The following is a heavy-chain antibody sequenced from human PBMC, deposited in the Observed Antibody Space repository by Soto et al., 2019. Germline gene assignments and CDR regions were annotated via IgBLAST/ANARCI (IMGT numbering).Heavy chain of an antibody. J-gene: IGHJ5*02. D-gene: IGHD2-2*01. CDR1: ARSISSSGYY. V-gene: IGHV4-39*01. CDR3: ARHAADIVVVPAGLRPYNWFDP. CDR2: IYYSGST. Sequence: SETLSLTCTVSARSISSSGYYWGWIRQPPWKGRDGIGSIYYSGSTYYNPSLKSRVTIYVETSKTQFSLKMRSVTDADTAVYYCARHAADIVVVPAGLRPYNWFDPWGQGTLVTVSS.